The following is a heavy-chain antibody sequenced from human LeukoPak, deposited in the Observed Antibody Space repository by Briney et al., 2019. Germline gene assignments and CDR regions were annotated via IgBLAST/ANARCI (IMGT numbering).Heavy chain of an antibody. CDR3: ARDPIPPYFVVVAEDASDI. J-gene: IGHJ3*02. V-gene: IGHV4-61*02. CDR2: IYTSGST. CDR1: GGSISSGSYY. Sequence: SETLSLTCTVSGGSISSGSYYWSWIRQPAGKGLEWIGRIYTSGSTNYNPSLKSRVTISVDTSKNQFSLKLSSVTAADTAVYYCARDPIPPYFVVVAEDASDIWGQGTMVTVSS. D-gene: IGHD2-2*01.